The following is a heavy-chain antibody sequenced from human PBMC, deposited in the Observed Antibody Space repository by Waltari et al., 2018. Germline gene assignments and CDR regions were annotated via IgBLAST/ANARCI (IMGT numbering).Heavy chain of an antibody. J-gene: IGHJ4*02. CDR2: IYYSGST. D-gene: IGHD2-15*01. CDR1: GGSISSGGYY. CDR3: ARDGCSGGSCYDY. V-gene: IGHV4-31*11. Sequence: QVQLQESGPGLVKPSETLSLTCAVSGGSISSGGYYWSWIRQHPGKGLEWIGYIYYSGSTYYNPSLKSRVTISVDTSKNQFSLKLSSVTAADTAVYYCARDGCSGGSCYDYWGQGTLVTVSS.